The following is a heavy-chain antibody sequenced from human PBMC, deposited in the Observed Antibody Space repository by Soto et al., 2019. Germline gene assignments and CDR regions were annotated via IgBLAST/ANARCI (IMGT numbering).Heavy chain of an antibody. J-gene: IGHJ4*02. Sequence: GGSLRLSCAASGFTFSSYAMSWVRQAPGKGLEWVSAISGSGGSTYYADSVEGRFTISRDNSKNTLYLQMNSLRAEDTAVYYCAKVLRGGAMPGPDYWGQGTLVTVSS. CDR1: GFTFSSYA. V-gene: IGHV3-23*01. CDR2: ISGSGGST. D-gene: IGHD3-16*01. CDR3: AKVLRGGAMPGPDY.